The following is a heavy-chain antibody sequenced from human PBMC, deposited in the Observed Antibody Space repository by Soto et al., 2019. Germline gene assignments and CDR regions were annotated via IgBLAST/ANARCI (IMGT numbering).Heavy chain of an antibody. CDR3: TTDWSFWGYDSSGKSEKGVDY. V-gene: IGHV1-18*01. CDR1: GYTFTSYG. J-gene: IGHJ4*02. D-gene: IGHD3-22*01. CDR2: ISAYNGNT. Sequence: ASVKVSCKASGYTFTSYGISWVRQAPGQGLEWMGWISAYNGNTNYAQKLQGRVTMTTDTSTSTAYMELRSLRSDDTAVYYCTTDWSFWGYDSSGKSEKGVDYWGQGTLVTVSS.